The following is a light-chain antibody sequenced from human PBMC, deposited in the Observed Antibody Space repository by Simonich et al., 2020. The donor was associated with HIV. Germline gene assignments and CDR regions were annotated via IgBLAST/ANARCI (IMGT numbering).Light chain of an antibody. J-gene: IGKJ4*01. V-gene: IGKV3-15*01. CDR1: QSVSSN. CDR2: GAS. CDR3: QQYNTWPT. Sequence: EIVMTQSPGTLSVSQGESTTLSCRSLQSVSSNLSWYQQKPGLAPRLLIYGASTRATGIPARFSGSGSGTEFTLIINYMQSEDFAVYFCQQYNTWPTFGGGTKVEIK.